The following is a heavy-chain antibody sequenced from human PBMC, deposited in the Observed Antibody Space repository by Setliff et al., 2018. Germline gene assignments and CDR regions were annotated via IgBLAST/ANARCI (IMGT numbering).Heavy chain of an antibody. V-gene: IGHV3-20*04. CDR2: ISWNGAST. D-gene: IGHD3-3*01. CDR3: ARGLTVFGVVFPDAFDI. CDR1: GFTFDDYV. Sequence: GESLKISCAASGFTFDDYVFSWVRQAPGKGLEWVSGISWNGASTGYTDSVKGRFTVSRDNAQNPLYLEMKSLRTEDTALYYCARGLTVFGVVFPDAFDIWGQGTVVTVSS. J-gene: IGHJ3*02.